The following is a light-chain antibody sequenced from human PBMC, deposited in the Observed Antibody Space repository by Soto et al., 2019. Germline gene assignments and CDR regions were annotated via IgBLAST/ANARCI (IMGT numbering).Light chain of an antibody. Sequence: QSALTQPASVSGSPGQSITITCTGTSSDVGRYNFVSWYQQHPGKAPKLMVFEVSNRPSGVSSRFSGSKSDNTASLTISGLQTEDEAHYYCASYTGSNTLLFGGGTKLTVL. V-gene: IGLV2-14*01. J-gene: IGLJ2*01. CDR2: EVS. CDR1: SSDVGRYNF. CDR3: ASYTGSNTLL.